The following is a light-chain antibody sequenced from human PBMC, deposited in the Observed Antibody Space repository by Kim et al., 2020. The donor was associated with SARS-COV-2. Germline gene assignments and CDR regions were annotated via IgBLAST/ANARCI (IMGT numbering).Light chain of an antibody. CDR2: EVN. Sequence: QSALTQPPSASGSPGQSVTISCTGTSSDVGGYKYVSWYQQHPGKAPKLMIYEVNKRPSGVPDRFSGSKSGNTASLTVSGLQAEDEADYYCSSYAGSKNWVFGGGTQLTVL. J-gene: IGLJ3*02. V-gene: IGLV2-8*01. CDR1: SSDVGGYKY. CDR3: SSYAGSKNWV.